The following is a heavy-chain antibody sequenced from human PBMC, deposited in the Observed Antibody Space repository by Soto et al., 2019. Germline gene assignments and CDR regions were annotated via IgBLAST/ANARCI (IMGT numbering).Heavy chain of an antibody. V-gene: IGHV1-18*01. D-gene: IGHD3-10*01. CDR3: ARGVGSGSYYNQYNWFDP. CDR1: GYTFTNYG. CDR2: ISAYNGNT. J-gene: IGHJ5*02. Sequence: QVQLVQSGAEVKKPGASVKVSCKASGYTFTNYGISWVRQAPGQGREWMGWISAYNGNTKDAQKFQGRVTMTTDTSTSTAYMELRSLRSDDTAVYYCARGVGSGSYYNQYNWFDPWGQGTLVTVSS.